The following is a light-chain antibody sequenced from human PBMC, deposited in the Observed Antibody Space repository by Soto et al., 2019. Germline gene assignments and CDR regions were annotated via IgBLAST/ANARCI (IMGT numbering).Light chain of an antibody. CDR2: DTS. CDR1: QSVGGSS. V-gene: IGKV3-20*01. CDR3: QQYHSSPRT. Sequence: ERVFTQSPGTLSLSPGERATLSCSASQSVGGSSLAWYQQRPGQAPRLLIYDTSNRATGIPDRFSGSGSGADFTLTISRLEPEDFAVYYCQQYHSSPRTFGQGTKVDIK. J-gene: IGKJ1*01.